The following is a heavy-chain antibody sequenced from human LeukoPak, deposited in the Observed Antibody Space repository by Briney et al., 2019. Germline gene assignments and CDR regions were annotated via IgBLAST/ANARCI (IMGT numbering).Heavy chain of an antibody. CDR2: IYYSGTT. D-gene: IGHD2-21*02. Sequence: SETLSLTCTVSGGSISSSSYYWGWIRQPPGKGLEWIGSIYYSGTTYYNPALKSRVTISVDTSKNQFSLKLSSVTAADTAVYYCARDLAVGRVVVVTAPNWFDPWGQGTLVTVSS. CDR3: ARDLAVGRVVVVTAPNWFDP. CDR1: GGSISSSSYY. V-gene: IGHV4-39*07. J-gene: IGHJ5*02.